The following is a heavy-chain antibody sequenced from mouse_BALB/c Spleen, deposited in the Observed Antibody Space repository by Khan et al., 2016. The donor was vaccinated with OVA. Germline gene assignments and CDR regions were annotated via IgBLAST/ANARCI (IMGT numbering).Heavy chain of an antibody. CDR3: VRSWDSYYFDY. CDR2: IYPGNGDT. CDR1: GYTFTSYW. D-gene: IGHD4-1*01. Sequence: QVQLQQSGAELARPGASVKLSCKASGYTFTSYWMQWVKQRPGQGLEWIGAIYPGNGDTRYTQKFKGKATLTADESSSTAYMQLSSLASEDSAVDYCVRSWDSYYFDYWGQGTTRTVSS. J-gene: IGHJ2*01. V-gene: IGHV1-87*01.